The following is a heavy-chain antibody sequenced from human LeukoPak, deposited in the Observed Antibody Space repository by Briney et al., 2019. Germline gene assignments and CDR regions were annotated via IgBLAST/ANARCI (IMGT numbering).Heavy chain of an antibody. CDR3: ARGWQWPVDY. D-gene: IGHD6-19*01. CDR2: TKQGGSEK. Sequence: GGSLRLSCAASGFTFSSYYMSWVRQAPGKGLEWVANTKQGGSEKYYVDSVKGRFTISRDNAKNSLYLQMNSLRAEDTAVYYCARGWQWPVDYWGQGTLVTVSS. J-gene: IGHJ4*02. V-gene: IGHV3-7*01. CDR1: GFTFSSYY.